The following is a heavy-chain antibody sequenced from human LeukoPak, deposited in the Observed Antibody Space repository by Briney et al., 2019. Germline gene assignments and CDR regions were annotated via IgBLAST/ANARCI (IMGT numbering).Heavy chain of an antibody. J-gene: IGHJ4*02. D-gene: IGHD6-13*01. Sequence: GASVKVSCKASGYTFTGYYMHWVRQAPGQGLEWMGWINPNTGGTIYAQNFQGRVTMTRDTPFSTAYMELSRLRSDDTAIYYCASLIAAAGTNVYWGQGTLVTVSS. CDR1: GYTFTGYY. CDR2: INPNTGGT. CDR3: ASLIAAAGTNVY. V-gene: IGHV1-2*02.